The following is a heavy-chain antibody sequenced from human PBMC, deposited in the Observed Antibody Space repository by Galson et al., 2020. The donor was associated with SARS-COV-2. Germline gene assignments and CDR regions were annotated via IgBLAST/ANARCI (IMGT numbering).Heavy chain of an antibody. CDR1: GFPFSSYV. D-gene: IGHD6-19*01. J-gene: IGHJ4*02. CDR3: AAGAVAGTGY. V-gene: IGHV3-23*01. CDR2: VSGSGDST. Sequence: GESLKISCAASGFPFSSYVLSWVRQAPGRGLEWVSGVSGSGDSTYYADSVRGRFTISRDSSRNTLYLQMNSLRADDTAVYYCAAGAVAGTGYWGQGTLVTVSS.